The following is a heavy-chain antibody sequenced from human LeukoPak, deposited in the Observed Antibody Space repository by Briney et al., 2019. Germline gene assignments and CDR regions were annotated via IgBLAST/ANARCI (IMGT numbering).Heavy chain of an antibody. CDR2: IYYSGST. J-gene: IGHJ3*02. Sequence: SETLSLTCTVSGGSVSSSSYYWGWIRQPPGKGLEWIGSIYYSGSTYYNPSLKSRVTISVDTSKNQFSLKLSSVTAADTAVYYCARGSRRRWLQFRSTNDAFDIWGQGTMVTVSS. CDR3: ARGSRRRWLQFRSTNDAFDI. CDR1: GGSVSSSSYY. D-gene: IGHD5-24*01. V-gene: IGHV4-39*07.